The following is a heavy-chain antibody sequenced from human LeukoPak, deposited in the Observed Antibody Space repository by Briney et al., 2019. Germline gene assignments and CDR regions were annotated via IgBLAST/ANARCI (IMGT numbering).Heavy chain of an antibody. CDR2: INPNSGGT. V-gene: IGHV1-2*02. J-gene: IGHJ5*02. Sequence: ASVKVSCKASGYTFTGYYMHWVRQAPGQGPEWMGWINPNSGGTNYAQKFQGRVTMTRDTSISTAYMELSSLRSDDTAVYYCARDCSSWYGYNWFDPWGQGTLVTVSS. CDR1: GYTFTGYY. CDR3: ARDCSSWYGYNWFDP. D-gene: IGHD6-13*01.